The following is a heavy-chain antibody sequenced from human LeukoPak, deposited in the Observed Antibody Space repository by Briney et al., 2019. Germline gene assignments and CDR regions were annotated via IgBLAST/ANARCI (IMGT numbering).Heavy chain of an antibody. Sequence: SETLSLTCTVSGDSFSNYYWSWIRQPPGKGLEWIGYIFYSGNTNSNPSLKSRVTMSVDTSKNEFSLKLTSVTAADTAVYYCATWGIAVAGTFDYWGQGTLVTVST. CDR1: GDSFSNYY. V-gene: IGHV4-59*08. D-gene: IGHD6-19*01. CDR2: IFYSGNT. J-gene: IGHJ4*02. CDR3: ATWGIAVAGTFDY.